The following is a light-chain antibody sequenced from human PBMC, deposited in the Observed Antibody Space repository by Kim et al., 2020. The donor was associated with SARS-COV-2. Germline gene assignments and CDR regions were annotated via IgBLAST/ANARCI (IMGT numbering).Light chain of an antibody. CDR1: QGIANN. CDR2: AAS. V-gene: IGKV1-16*01. Sequence: DTQMTQSPSSLSASVGDRVIITCRASQGIANNVAWFQQKPGKAPKSLVYAASSLESGVPSRFSGSGSGTDFILTISSLQPEDYATYYRQQYAGYPRTFGQGTKVDIK. CDR3: QQYAGYPRT. J-gene: IGKJ1*01.